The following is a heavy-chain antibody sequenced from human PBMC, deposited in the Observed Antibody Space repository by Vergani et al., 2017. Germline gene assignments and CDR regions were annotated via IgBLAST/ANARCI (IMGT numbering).Heavy chain of an antibody. Sequence: EVQLVQSGAEVKKPGESLRISCKGSGYSFTSYWISWVRQMPGKGLEWMGSIDPSDSYTNYSPSFQGHVTISADKSISTAYLQWSSLKASDTAMYYCAITPYSSSSFDYWGQGTTVTVSS. J-gene: IGHJ4*03. CDR2: IDPSDSYT. V-gene: IGHV5-10-1*03. CDR3: AITPYSSSSFDY. CDR1: GYSFTSYW. D-gene: IGHD6-6*01.